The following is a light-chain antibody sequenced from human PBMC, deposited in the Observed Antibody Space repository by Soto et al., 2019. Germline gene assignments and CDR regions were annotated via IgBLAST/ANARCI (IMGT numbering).Light chain of an antibody. CDR3: QQYNSDSRT. J-gene: IGKJ1*01. CDR2: DAS. V-gene: IGKV1-5*01. CDR1: QSISRH. Sequence: DIQMTQSPSSLSASLGDRVTITCRASQSISRHLNWYQQKPGNAPKLLIFDASNLESGVPSRFSGSGSGTEFTLTIDSLQPDDFATYYCQQYNSDSRTFGQGTELDIK.